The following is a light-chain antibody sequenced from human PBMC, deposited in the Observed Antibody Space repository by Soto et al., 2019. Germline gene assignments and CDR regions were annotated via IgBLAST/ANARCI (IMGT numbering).Light chain of an antibody. CDR3: NALTAWPPCP. Sequence: QMSRSRSTLYEYIGDRVTITCRSSQSISGWLAWYQQKPGKAPKLLIYAASTLQSGVPSRFSGSGSGTEFTLTISSLEPEDFAIRYCNALTAWPPCPSAQRTKAAIK. CDR1: QSISGW. J-gene: IGKJ1*01. V-gene: IGKV1-5*01. CDR2: AAS.